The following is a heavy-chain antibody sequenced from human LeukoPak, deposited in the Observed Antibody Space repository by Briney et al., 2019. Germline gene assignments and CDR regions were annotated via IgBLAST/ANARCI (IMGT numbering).Heavy chain of an antibody. CDR2: IKQDGSEK. Sequence: GGSLRLSCAASGFTFSSYWMSWVRQAPGKGLEWVANIKQDGSEKYYVDSVKGRFTISRDNAKNLLYLQMNSLRAEDTAVYYCARVRRYYDSSGYYDYYYYGMDVWGQGTTVTVSS. CDR1: GFTFSSYW. D-gene: IGHD3-22*01. V-gene: IGHV3-7*03. J-gene: IGHJ6*02. CDR3: ARVRRYYDSSGYYDYYYYGMDV.